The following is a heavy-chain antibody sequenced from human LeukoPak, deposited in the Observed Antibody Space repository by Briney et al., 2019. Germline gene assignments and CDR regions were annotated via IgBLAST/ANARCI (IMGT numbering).Heavy chain of an antibody. CDR3: ARVRGALGSGSYYRFDP. CDR1: GYTFTGYY. V-gene: IGHV1-2*02. CDR2: INPNSGGT. Sequence: GASVKVSCKASGYTFTGYYMHWVRQAPGQGLEWMGWINPNSGGTNYAQKFQGRVTMTRDTSISTAYMELSRLRPDDTAVYYCARVRGALGSGSYYRFDPWGQGTLVTVSS. J-gene: IGHJ5*02. D-gene: IGHD3-10*02.